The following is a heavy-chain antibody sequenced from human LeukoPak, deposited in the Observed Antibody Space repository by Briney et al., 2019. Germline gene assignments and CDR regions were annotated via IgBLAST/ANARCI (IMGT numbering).Heavy chain of an antibody. J-gene: IGHJ5*02. CDR1: GDSISGFY. CDR2: MHYSGST. CDR3: ASLFRFDP. D-gene: IGHD3-3*01. Sequence: SETLSLTCTVSGDSISGFYWNWIRQSPGKGLEWIGYMHYSGSTNYNPSLKSRVTISVDTSKNQFSLKLSSVTAADTAVYYCASLFRFDPWGQGTLVTVSS. V-gene: IGHV4-59*08.